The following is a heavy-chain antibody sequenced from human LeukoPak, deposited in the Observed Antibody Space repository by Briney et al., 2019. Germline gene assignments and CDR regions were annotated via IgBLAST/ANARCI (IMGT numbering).Heavy chain of an antibody. J-gene: IGHJ5*02. CDR2: ISSSRSYI. Sequence: GGSLRLSCAASGFTFSSYSMNWVRQAPGKGLEWVSFISSSRSYIYYADSVKGRFTISRDNAKNSLYLQMNSLRAEDTAVYYCARQGGWRDRFWFDPWGQGTLVTVSS. D-gene: IGHD2-15*01. CDR3: ARQGGWRDRFWFDP. V-gene: IGHV3-21*01. CDR1: GFTFSSYS.